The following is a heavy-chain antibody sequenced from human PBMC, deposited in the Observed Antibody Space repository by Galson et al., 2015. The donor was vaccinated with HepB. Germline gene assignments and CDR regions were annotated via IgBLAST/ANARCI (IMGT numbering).Heavy chain of an antibody. D-gene: IGHD2-21*01. CDR1: GFSVSSNH. J-gene: IGHJ6*03. Sequence: SLRLSCAVSGFSVSSNHMSWVRQAPGKGLEWVSVLYSGANTYYADSVKGRFTISTDNSKNTLYLQMNSLRAEDTAIYYCARVHCGGDCTVYYYYHMDVWGKGTRVTVSS. CDR2: LYSGANT. CDR3: ARVHCGGDCTVYYYYHMDV. V-gene: IGHV3-53*01.